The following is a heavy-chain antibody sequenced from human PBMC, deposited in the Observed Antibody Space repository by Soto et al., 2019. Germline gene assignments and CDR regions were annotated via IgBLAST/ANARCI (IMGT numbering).Heavy chain of an antibody. CDR2: INPSGGST. J-gene: IGHJ4*02. D-gene: IGHD5-18*01. Sequence: QVQLVQSGAEVKKPGASVQVSCKASGYTFTNYYMHWVRKAPAQGLEWMGIINPSGGSTSYAQKCQCRVTMTRDTSTSTVYRELSSLRSDDTAVYDCARRDGGYSYGVDYWGQGTLVSVSS. CDR3: ARRDGGYSYGVDY. CDR1: GYTFTNYY. V-gene: IGHV1-46*01.